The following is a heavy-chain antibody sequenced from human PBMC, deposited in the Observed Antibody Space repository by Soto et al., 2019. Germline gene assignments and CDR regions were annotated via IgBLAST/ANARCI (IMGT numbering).Heavy chain of an antibody. D-gene: IGHD6-19*01. CDR1: GFTFSSYW. Sequence: ASQRLSGAASGFTFSSYWMHWVRQAPEKGLVWVSRINSDGSSTSYADSVKGRFTISRDNAKNTLYLQMDSLRAEDTAVYYCAKDAWFGQWLASSYFDYWGQGALVTVSS. V-gene: IGHV3-74*01. J-gene: IGHJ4*02. CDR3: AKDAWFGQWLASSYFDY. CDR2: INSDGSST.